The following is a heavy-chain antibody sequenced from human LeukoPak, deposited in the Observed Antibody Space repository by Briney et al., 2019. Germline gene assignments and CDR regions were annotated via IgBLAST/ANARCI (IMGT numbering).Heavy chain of an antibody. CDR3: ARECPNWFDP. J-gene: IGHJ5*02. Sequence: SETLSLTCNVSGGSMSNIYYWGWIRQPPGKGLEWIGNIFYSGSTYYNPSLKSRVTISVDTSKNQFSLKLSSVTAADTAVYYCARECPNWFDPWGHGTLVTVSS. CDR2: IFYSGST. D-gene: IGHD5/OR15-5a*01. CDR1: GGSMSNIYY. V-gene: IGHV4-39*02.